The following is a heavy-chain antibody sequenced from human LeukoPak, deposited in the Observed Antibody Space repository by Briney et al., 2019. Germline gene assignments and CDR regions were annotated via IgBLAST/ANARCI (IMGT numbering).Heavy chain of an antibody. CDR1: GYTFTSYD. CDR3: ARGPQVVSPLDY. CDR2: MNPNSGNT. J-gene: IGHJ4*02. Sequence: ASVKVSCTASGYTFTSYDINWVRQATGQGLEWMGWMNPNSGNTGYAQKFQGRVTMTRNTSISTAYMELSSLRSEDTAVYYCARGPQVVSPLDYWGQGTLVTVSS. D-gene: IGHD4-23*01. V-gene: IGHV1-8*01.